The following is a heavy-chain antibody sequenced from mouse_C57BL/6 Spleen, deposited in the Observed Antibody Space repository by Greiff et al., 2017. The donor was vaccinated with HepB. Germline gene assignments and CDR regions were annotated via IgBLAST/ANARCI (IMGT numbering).Heavy chain of an antibody. D-gene: IGHD3-3*01. CDR3: TRETPLGRYFDV. J-gene: IGHJ1*03. V-gene: IGHV6-6*01. Sequence: EVQLVESGGGLVQPGGSMKLSCAASGFTFSDAWMDWVRQSPEKGLEWVAEIRNKANNHATYYAESVKGRFTISRDDSKSSVYLQMNSLRAEDTGIYYCTRETPLGRYFDVWGTGTTVTVSS. CDR2: IRNKANNHAT. CDR1: GFTFSDAW.